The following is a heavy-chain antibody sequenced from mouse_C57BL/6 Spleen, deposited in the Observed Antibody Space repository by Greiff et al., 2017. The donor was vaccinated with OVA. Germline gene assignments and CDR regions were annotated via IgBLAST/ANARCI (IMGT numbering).Heavy chain of an antibody. CDR3: AKSEGYYYGSRGAMDY. CDR1: GFSLTSYG. V-gene: IGHV2-5*01. J-gene: IGHJ4*01. CDR2: IWRGGST. Sequence: VQLQQSGPGLVQPSQSLSITCTVSGFSLTSYGVHWVRQSPGKGLEWLGVIWRGGSTDYNAAFMSRLSITKDNSKSQVFFKMNSLQADDTAIYYCAKSEGYYYGSRGAMDYWGQGTSVTVSS. D-gene: IGHD1-1*01.